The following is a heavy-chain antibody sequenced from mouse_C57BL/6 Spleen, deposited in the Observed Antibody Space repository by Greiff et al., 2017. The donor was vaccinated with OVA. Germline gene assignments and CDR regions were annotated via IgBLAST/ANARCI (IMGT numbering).Heavy chain of an antibody. V-gene: IGHV1-54*01. CDR1: GYAFTNYL. CDR3: ARGLQYYFDY. J-gene: IGHJ2*01. Sequence: QVQLQQSGAELVRPGTSVKVSCKASGYAFTNYLIEWVKQRPGQGLEWIGVINPGSGGTNYNEKFKGKATLTADKSSSTAYMQLSSLTSEDSAVYFCARGLQYYFDYWGQGTTLTVSS. CDR2: INPGSGGT. D-gene: IGHD2-2*01.